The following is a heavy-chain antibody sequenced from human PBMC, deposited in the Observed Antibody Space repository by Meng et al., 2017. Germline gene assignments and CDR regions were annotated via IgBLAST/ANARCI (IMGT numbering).Heavy chain of an antibody. Sequence: VQVVQCGAEVKKPGASVKVSCKASGYTFTSYGISWVRQAPGQGLEWMGWISAYNGNTNYAQKLQGRVTMTTDTSTSTAYMELRSLRSDDTAVYYCARETYYDFWSGYGHFDYWGQGTLVTVSS. D-gene: IGHD3-3*01. CDR3: ARETYYDFWSGYGHFDY. J-gene: IGHJ4*02. CDR1: GYTFTSYG. CDR2: ISAYNGNT. V-gene: IGHV1-18*01.